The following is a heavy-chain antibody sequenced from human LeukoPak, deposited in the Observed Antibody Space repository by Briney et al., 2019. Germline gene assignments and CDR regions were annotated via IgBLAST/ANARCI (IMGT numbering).Heavy chain of an antibody. V-gene: IGHV1-69*06. CDR1: GGTFSSYA. CDR2: IIPIFVSA. CDR3: ARSPDTAMVPFDY. Sequence: SVKVSCTASGGTFSSYAISWVRQAPGQGLEWVGGIIPIFVSANYAQKFQGRVTITADNSTSTAYMELSSLRSEDTAVYYCARSPDTAMVPFDYWGQGTLVTVSS. D-gene: IGHD5-18*01. J-gene: IGHJ4*02.